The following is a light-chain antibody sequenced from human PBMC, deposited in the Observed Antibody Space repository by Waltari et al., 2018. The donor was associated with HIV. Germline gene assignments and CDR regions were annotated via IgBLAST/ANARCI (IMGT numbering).Light chain of an antibody. CDR3: YSTDSSGYPL. CDR2: EDS. Sequence: SYELTQPPSVSVSPGQAARITCSGDALPKTYAYWYQQKSGQAPVLVIYEDSERPSGIPERFSGSSSGTMATLTISGAQVEDEADYYCYSTDSSGYPLFGGGTKLTVL. V-gene: IGLV3-10*01. J-gene: IGLJ2*01. CDR1: ALPKTY.